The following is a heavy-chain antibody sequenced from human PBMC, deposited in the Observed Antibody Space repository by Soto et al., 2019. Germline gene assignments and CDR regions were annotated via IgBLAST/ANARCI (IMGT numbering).Heavy chain of an antibody. CDR3: QGHGY. J-gene: IGHJ4*02. CDR2: IYSGGTT. CDR1: GFTVRANY. Sequence: GGSLRLSCAVSGFTVRANYMSWVRQAPGKGLEWVSVIYSGGTTYYADSVKGRFIISRGISKNTLYLQMNILRAEDTTVYYCQGHGYWGQGTLVTVSS. V-gene: IGHV3-53*01.